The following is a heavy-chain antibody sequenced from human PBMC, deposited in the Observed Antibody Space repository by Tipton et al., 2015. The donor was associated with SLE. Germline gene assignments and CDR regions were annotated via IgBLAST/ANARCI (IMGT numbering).Heavy chain of an antibody. CDR3: ASDLDGDRDAFNI. D-gene: IGHD7-27*01. J-gene: IGHJ3*02. CDR2: IDPSDSYT. CDR1: GYSFTSYW. V-gene: IGHV5-10-1*01. Sequence: QLVQSGAEVKKPGESLRISCKGSGYSFTSYWISWVRQMPGKGLEWMGRIDPSDSYTNYSPSFQGHVTFSADQSISTAYLQWSSLKASDTAMYYCASDLDGDRDAFNIWGQGTMVTVSS.